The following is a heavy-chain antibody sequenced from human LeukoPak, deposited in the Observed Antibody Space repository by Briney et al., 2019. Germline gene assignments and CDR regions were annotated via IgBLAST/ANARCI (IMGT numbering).Heavy chain of an antibody. V-gene: IGHV5-51*01. CDR2: IYPDDSDS. CDR1: GYSFTTYW. D-gene: IGHD3-10*01. Sequence: GESLKSSCETSGYSFTTYWIGWVRQMPGTGLEWVGAIYPDDSDSRYSPSFQGQVVISADRSIRTAYLQWNSLKTSDTAMYYCVRQRGSSGTINHFDPWGQGTLATVSS. CDR3: VRQRGSSGTINHFDP. J-gene: IGHJ5*02.